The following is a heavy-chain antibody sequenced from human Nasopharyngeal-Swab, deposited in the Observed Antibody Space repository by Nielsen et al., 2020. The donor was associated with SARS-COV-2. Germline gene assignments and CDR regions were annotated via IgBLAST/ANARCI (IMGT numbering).Heavy chain of an antibody. D-gene: IGHD3-10*01. J-gene: IGHJ6*02. CDR1: GYSFSTYW. V-gene: IGHV5-51*01. CDR3: AIDYGSGTYGLDV. CDR2: IYPGDSDT. Sequence: GESLKISCKGSGYSFSTYWINWVRQMPGKGLEWMGIIYPGDSDTKYSPSFQGQVSISVDKSINTAYLQWNSLKASDTATYFCAIDYGSGTYGLDVWGQWTRVTVSS.